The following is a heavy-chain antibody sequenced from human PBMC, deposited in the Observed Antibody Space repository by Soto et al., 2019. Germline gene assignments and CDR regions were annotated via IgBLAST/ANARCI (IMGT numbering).Heavy chain of an antibody. D-gene: IGHD4-4*01. V-gene: IGHV4-31*03. J-gene: IGHJ5*02. CDR3: ARERHPYINSQGVWFGP. CDR2: IFYSGTT. Sequence: SETLSLTCTVSGGSISSGGYYWSWIRQYPGKGLEWIGNIFYSGTTSYNPSLKSRVAISIDTSKNQFSLKLSSVTAADTAVYYCARERHPYINSQGVWFGPWGQGTLVTVSS. CDR1: GGSISSGGYY.